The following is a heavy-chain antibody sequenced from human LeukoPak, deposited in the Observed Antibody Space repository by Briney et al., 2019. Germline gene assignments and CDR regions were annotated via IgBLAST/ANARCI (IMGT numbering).Heavy chain of an antibody. CDR2: IRGNGGST. Sequence: QPGGSLRLSCAASGFTFSDYAMSWVRQAPGWGLEWVAAIRGNGGSTYYANYVKGRFSISRENPKNTLSLQINSLRAADTAIYYCARSLTASGSCYFDYWAQGTLATVSS. V-gene: IGHV3-23*01. J-gene: IGHJ4*02. CDR3: ARSLTASGSCYFDY. D-gene: IGHD3-10*01. CDR1: GFTFSDYA.